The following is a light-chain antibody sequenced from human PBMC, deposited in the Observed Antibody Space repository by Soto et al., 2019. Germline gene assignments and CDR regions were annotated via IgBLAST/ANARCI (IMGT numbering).Light chain of an antibody. CDR2: GAS. CDR3: QQYGSSPTT. J-gene: IGKJ1*01. Sequence: EIVLTQSPGTLSLSPGERATLSCRASQSVSSSYLAWYQQKPGQAPRLLIYGASSRATGIPDRFSGSGSGTDCPLTISRLEPEDFAVYYCQQYGSSPTTFGQGTKVEIK. CDR1: QSVSSSY. V-gene: IGKV3-20*01.